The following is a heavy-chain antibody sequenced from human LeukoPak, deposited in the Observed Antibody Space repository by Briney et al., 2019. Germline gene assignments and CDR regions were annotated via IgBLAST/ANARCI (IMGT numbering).Heavy chain of an antibody. Sequence: GGSLRLSCAASGFTFSNYSMNWVRQVPGKGLEWVSSISSSSSYIYYADSVKGRFTISRDNAKNSLYLQMNRLRAEDTAVYYCARAQELADFDYWGQGTLVTVSS. D-gene: IGHD6-13*01. CDR2: ISSSSSYI. CDR1: GFTFSNYS. CDR3: ARAQELADFDY. V-gene: IGHV3-21*01. J-gene: IGHJ4*02.